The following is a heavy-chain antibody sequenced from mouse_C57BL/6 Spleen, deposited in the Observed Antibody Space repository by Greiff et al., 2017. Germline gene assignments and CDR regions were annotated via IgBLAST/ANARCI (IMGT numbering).Heavy chain of an antibody. CDR1: GFSLTSYG. J-gene: IGHJ4*01. D-gene: IGHD2-3*01. V-gene: IGHV2-2*01. CDR2: IWSGGST. CDR3: ARKGGGYYVGAMDY. Sequence: QVHVKQSGPGLVQPSQSLSITCTVSGFSLTSYGVHWVRQSPGKGLEWLGVIWSGGSTDYNAAFISRLSISKDNSKSQVFFKMNSLQADDTAIYYCARKGGGYYVGAMDYWGQGTSVTVSS.